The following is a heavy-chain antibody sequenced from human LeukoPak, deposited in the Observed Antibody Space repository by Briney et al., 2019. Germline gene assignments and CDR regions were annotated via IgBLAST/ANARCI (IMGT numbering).Heavy chain of an antibody. V-gene: IGHV1-24*01. D-gene: IGHD2-15*01. CDR2: FDPEDGET. CDR3: ARANYCSGGSCYRY. J-gene: IGHJ4*02. Sequence: ASVKVSCKVSGYTLTELSMHWVRQAPGKGLEWMGGFDPEDGETIYAQKFQGRVTMTEDTSTDTAYMELSSLRSEDTAVYYCARANYCSGGSCYRYWGQETLVTVSS. CDR1: GYTLTELS.